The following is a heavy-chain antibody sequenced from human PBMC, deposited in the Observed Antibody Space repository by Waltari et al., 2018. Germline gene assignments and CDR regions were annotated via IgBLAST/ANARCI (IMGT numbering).Heavy chain of an antibody. Sequence: EVQLVESGGGLVKPGGSLRLSCAASGFTFSSYSMNWVRQAPGKGLEWVSSISSSSSYIYYADSVKGRFTISRDNAKNSLYRQMNSLRAEDTAVYYCASTGYSGDAFDIWGQGTMVTVSS. CDR3: ASTGYSGDAFDI. V-gene: IGHV3-21*01. CDR2: ISSSSSYI. CDR1: GFTFSSYS. J-gene: IGHJ3*02. D-gene: IGHD2-15*01.